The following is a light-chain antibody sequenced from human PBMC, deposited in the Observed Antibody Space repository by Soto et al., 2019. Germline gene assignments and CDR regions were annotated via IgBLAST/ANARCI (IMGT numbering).Light chain of an antibody. V-gene: IGLV2-14*01. J-gene: IGLJ1*01. CDR1: SSDVGGYND. CDR3: NSYTSSSTGV. Sequence: QSALTQPASVSGSPGQSITISCTGTSSDVGGYNDVSWYQQHPGKAPKLMIYDVTYRPSVVSNRFSGSKSGNTASLTISGPQAEDEADYYCNSYTSSSTGVFGAGTKLTVL. CDR2: DVT.